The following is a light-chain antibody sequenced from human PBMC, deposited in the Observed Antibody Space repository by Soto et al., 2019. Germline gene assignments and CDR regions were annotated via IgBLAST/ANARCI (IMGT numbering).Light chain of an antibody. V-gene: IGKV1-39*01. CDR1: QSIRSY. J-gene: IGKJ1*01. CDR3: QQSYSSPPT. CDR2: AAS. Sequence: DIQMTQSPSSLSASVGDRVTITCRASQSIRSYLNWYQQKPGKAPKLLIYAASSLQTGVSSRFSGSRSGPDFTLTISSLQPEDFATYYCQQSYSSPPTLGQGTKVDI.